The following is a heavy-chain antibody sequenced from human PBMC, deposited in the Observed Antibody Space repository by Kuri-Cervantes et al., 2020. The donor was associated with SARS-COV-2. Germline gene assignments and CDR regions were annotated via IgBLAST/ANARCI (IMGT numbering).Heavy chain of an antibody. Sequence: GESLKISCAASGFTFSSYGMHWVRQAPGKGLEWVAFIRYDGSEKYYVDSVKGRFTISRDNAKNSLYLQMNSLRAEDTAVYYCARSDYYYYMDVWGKGTTVTVSS. CDR2: IRYDGSEK. CDR1: GFTFSSYG. J-gene: IGHJ6*03. CDR3: ARSDYYYYMDV. V-gene: IGHV3-30*02.